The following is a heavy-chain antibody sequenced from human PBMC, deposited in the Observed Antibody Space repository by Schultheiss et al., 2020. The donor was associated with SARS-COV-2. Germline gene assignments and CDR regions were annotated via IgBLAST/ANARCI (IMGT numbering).Heavy chain of an antibody. CDR1: GYKFTSYW. J-gene: IGHJ6*03. Sequence: GGSLRLSCKGSGYKFTSYWITWVRQMPGKGLEWMGIIYPGDSDTRYSPSFQGQVTISADKSISTAYLQWSSLKASDTAMYYCARHRHTDIPTRRQNYYYYYMDVWGRGTTVTVSS. V-gene: IGHV5-51*01. CDR2: IYPGDSDT. CDR3: ARHRHTDIPTRRQNYYYYYMDV. D-gene: IGHD6-6*01.